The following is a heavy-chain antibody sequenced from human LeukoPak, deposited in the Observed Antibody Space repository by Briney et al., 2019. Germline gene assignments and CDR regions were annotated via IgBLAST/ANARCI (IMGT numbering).Heavy chain of an antibody. CDR1: EFTFSSSE. Sequence: QPGGSLRLSCAASEFTFSSSEMNWVRQAPGKGLEWVSYISTSGSTQYYADSVKGRFTISRDNAKNSLFLQMNSLRAEDTAVYYCARADYPDYWGQGTLVTVSS. CDR2: ISTSGSTQ. CDR3: ARADYPDY. V-gene: IGHV3-48*03. J-gene: IGHJ4*02. D-gene: IGHD4/OR15-4a*01.